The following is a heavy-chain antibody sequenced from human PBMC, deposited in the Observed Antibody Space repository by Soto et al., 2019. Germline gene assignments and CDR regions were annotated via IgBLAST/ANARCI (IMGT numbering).Heavy chain of an antibody. CDR2: INNDGTTT. CDR3: VRGYSGTYRIDY. D-gene: IGHD1-26*01. Sequence: GGSLRLSCAASGFTFSSYWMHWVRQAPGKGLVWVSRINNDGTTTTYADSVKGRFTISRDDAKNTLYLEISSLRVEDTAVYYCVRGYSGTYRIDYWGQGTPVTAPQ. V-gene: IGHV3-74*01. CDR1: GFTFSSYW. J-gene: IGHJ4*02.